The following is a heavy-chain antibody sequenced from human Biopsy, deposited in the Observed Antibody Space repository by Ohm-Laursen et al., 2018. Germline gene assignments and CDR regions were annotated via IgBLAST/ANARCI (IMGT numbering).Heavy chain of an antibody. V-gene: IGHV4-59*01. Sequence: PPGTLSLTCTVSGDSISSYYWSWIRQPPGKGLQWIGYVYYTGSTDYNPSLQSRVTISVDTSKNHFSLRLRSVTPADTAIYYRARDRGYYSDRTVPGYFDLWGRGTLVTVSS. CDR1: GDSISSYY. CDR2: VYYTGST. D-gene: IGHD3-22*01. J-gene: IGHJ2*01. CDR3: ARDRGYYSDRTVPGYFDL.